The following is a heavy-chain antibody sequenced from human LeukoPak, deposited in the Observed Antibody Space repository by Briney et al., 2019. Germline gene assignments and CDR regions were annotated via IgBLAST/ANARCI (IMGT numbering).Heavy chain of an antibody. CDR2: ISGSGGST. CDR1: GFTFSSYA. V-gene: IGHV3-23*01. CDR3: AKALRNYYDSSGPTDY. J-gene: IGHJ4*02. Sequence: GGSLRLSCAASGFTFSSYAMSWARQAPGKGLEWVSAISGSGGSTYYADSVKGRFTISRDNSKNTLYLQMNSLRAEDTAVYYCAKALRNYYDSSGPTDYWGQGTLVTVSS. D-gene: IGHD3-22*01.